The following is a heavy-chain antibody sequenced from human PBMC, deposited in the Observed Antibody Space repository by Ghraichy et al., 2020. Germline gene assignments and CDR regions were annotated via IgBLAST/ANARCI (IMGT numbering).Heavy chain of an antibody. CDR1: GFTFSDAW. CDR2: IKSKRDGGTT. J-gene: IGHJ4*02. D-gene: IGHD3-22*01. CDR3: STDFSPMLIVVTGAPFDY. V-gene: IGHV3-15*01. Sequence: GGSLRLSCAASGFTFSDAWMSWVRQAPGKGLEWVGHIKSKRDGGTTDYAAPVKGRFTISRDDSENTLYLQMNSLKTEDTAVYFCSTDFSPMLIVVTGAPFDYWGQGTLVTVSS.